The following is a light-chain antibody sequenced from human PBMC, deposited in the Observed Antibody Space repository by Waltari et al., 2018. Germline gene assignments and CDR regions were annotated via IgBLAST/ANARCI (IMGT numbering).Light chain of an antibody. Sequence: DTQMTQSPSSLSASVGDRVTITCRASHTITTYLTWYQQKPGKAPKVLISAASTLHSGVPSRFSGIGAGTYFTLTSSSLQPEDFATYYCQQSYETPLTFGGGTRVEIK. CDR2: AAS. J-gene: IGKJ4*01. CDR3: QQSYETPLT. CDR1: HTITTY. V-gene: IGKV1-39*01.